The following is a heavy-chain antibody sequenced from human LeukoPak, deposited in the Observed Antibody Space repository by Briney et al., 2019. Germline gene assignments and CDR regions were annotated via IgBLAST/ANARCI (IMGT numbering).Heavy chain of an antibody. Sequence: GGSLRLSCAASGFTFNSYGMHWVRQAPGKGLEWVAVISYDGSNKYYADSVKGRFTISRDNSKNTLYLQMNSLRAEDTAVYYCAKALGAPYYYGSGSLYWGQGTLVTVSS. CDR1: GFTFNSYG. D-gene: IGHD3-10*01. J-gene: IGHJ4*02. V-gene: IGHV3-30*18. CDR3: AKALGAPYYYGSGSLY. CDR2: ISYDGSNK.